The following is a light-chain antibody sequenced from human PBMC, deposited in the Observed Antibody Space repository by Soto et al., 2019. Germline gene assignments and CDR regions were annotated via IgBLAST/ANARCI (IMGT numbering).Light chain of an antibody. Sequence: QSVLSQAPSASGIPGQRVTISCSGSTSNIGRYGVDWYQHLPGMAPKLLIYSNNERPSGVPDRFSGSQSGTSASLAISGLQSEDEADYYCAAWDDSLIGPVFGGGTKLTVL. CDR2: SNN. CDR1: TSNIGRYG. CDR3: AAWDDSLIGPV. V-gene: IGLV1-44*01. J-gene: IGLJ2*01.